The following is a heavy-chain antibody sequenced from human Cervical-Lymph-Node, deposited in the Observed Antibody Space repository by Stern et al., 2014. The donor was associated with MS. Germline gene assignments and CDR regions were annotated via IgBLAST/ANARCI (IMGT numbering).Heavy chain of an antibody. CDR3: ARDYYFDY. J-gene: IGHJ4*02. CDR1: GFTFSSYS. Sequence: EVQLVESGGGLVKPGGSLRLSCAASGFTFSSYSMNWVRLAPVKGLEWFSSISSTGRNIYYADSLKGRFTISRDSAKKSLYLQMNSLRAEDTAVYYCARDYYFDYWGQGALVTVSS. V-gene: IGHV3-21*01. CDR2: ISSTGRNI.